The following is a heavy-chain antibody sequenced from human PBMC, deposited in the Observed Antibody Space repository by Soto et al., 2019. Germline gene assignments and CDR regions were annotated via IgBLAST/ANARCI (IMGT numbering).Heavy chain of an antibody. CDR2: ISAYNGNT. J-gene: IGHJ6*03. D-gene: IGHD6-6*01. CDR1: GYTFTSYG. CDR3: ARLIHPSIAARREYYYYYMDV. Sequence: ASVKVSCKASGYTFTSYGISWVRQAPGQGLEWMGWISAYNGNTNYAQKLQGRVTMTTDTSTSTAYMELRSLRSDDTAVYYCARLIHPSIAARREYYYYYMDVWGKGTTVTVSS. V-gene: IGHV1-18*01.